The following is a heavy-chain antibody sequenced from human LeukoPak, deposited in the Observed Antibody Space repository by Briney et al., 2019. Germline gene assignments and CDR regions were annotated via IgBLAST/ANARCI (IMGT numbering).Heavy chain of an antibody. V-gene: IGHV3-74*01. J-gene: IGHJ4*02. Sequence: GGSLRLSCAASGFPFSSYWMHWVRQVPGKGLLWVSRINSDGSATIYADSVRGRFTISRDNAKNSLYLQMNSLRVEDTAVYYCACRPSDIRYYGVFDFWGQGSLVTVSS. CDR3: ACRPSDIRYYGVFDF. CDR1: GFPFSSYW. CDR2: INSDGSAT. D-gene: IGHD3-10*01.